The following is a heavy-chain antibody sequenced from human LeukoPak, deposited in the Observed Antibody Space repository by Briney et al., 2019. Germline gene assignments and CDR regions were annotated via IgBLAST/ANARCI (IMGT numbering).Heavy chain of an antibody. Sequence: ASVKVSCKASGYTFTGYYIHWVRQAPGQGPEWMGWINPNSGDAKYAQKFQGRVTMTRDTSISTAYMDLSRLRSDDTALYYCARDMAMIFGYWGQGTLVTVSP. CDR1: GYTFTGYY. D-gene: IGHD3-16*01. CDR3: ARDMAMIFGY. J-gene: IGHJ4*02. V-gene: IGHV1-2*02. CDR2: INPNSGDA.